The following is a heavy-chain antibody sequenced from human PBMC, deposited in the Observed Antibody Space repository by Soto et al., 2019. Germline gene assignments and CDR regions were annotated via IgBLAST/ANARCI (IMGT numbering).Heavy chain of an antibody. CDR2: IIPLFGTP. V-gene: IGHV1-69*06. Sequence: QVQLVQSGAEVKKPGSSVKVSCKASGGIFSTYAISWLREAAGQGLEWMGGIIPLFGTPNYAQRFQGRVTITADKSTSAAYMEQSSLRSEDTAVYYCARDRDDYGSGNYYNRIDFWGQGTLVTVSS. D-gene: IGHD3-10*01. CDR1: GGIFSTYA. J-gene: IGHJ4*02. CDR3: ARDRDDYGSGNYYNRIDF.